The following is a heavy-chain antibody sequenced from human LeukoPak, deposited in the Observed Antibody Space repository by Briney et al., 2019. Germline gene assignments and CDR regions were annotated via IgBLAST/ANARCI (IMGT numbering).Heavy chain of an antibody. CDR1: GGSISSYY. Sequence: SETLSITCTVSGGSISSYYWSWIRQPPGKGLEWIGYIYYSGSTNYNPSLKSRVTISVDTSKNQFSLKLSSVTAADTAVYYCARDIRVDYYDSSGYFDYWGQGTLVTVSS. CDR3: ARDIRVDYYDSSGYFDY. D-gene: IGHD3-22*01. V-gene: IGHV4-59*01. CDR2: IYYSGST. J-gene: IGHJ4*02.